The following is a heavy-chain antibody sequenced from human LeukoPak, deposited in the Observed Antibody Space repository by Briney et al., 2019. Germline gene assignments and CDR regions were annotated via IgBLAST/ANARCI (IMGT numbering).Heavy chain of an antibody. V-gene: IGHV3-7*03. CDR1: GFTFSNYW. D-gene: IGHD5-12*01. CDR3: ARNRGWLQFDY. CDR2: ISQDGSGK. Sequence: GGSLRLSCGASGFTFSNYWMSWVRQAPGKGLEWVINISQDGSGKNYADSAEGRFTISRDNAKTSLYLQMDSLRAEDTAVYYCARNRGWLQFDYWGQGTLVTVSS. J-gene: IGHJ4*02.